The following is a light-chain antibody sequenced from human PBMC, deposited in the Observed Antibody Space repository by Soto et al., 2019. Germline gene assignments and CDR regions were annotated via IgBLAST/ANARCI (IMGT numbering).Light chain of an antibody. CDR3: QQRSSWPLT. Sequence: EIVLTQSPGTLSLSPGERATLSCRASQSVSNYLAWYQQKPGQAPRLLIYDASNRATGIPARFSGSGSRTDFTLTISSLEPEDFAVYYCQQRSSWPLTFGGGTKVEIK. CDR2: DAS. CDR1: QSVSNY. V-gene: IGKV3-11*01. J-gene: IGKJ4*01.